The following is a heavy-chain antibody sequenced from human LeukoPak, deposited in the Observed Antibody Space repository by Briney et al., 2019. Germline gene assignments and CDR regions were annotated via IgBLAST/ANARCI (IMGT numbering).Heavy chain of an antibody. CDR3: ARDFESMFMEFSPGWYFDL. D-gene: IGHD3-10*02. CDR2: ISGPGSTI. J-gene: IGHJ2*01. CDR1: GFTFSDYY. Sequence: PGGSLRLSCAASGFTFSDYYMAWIRQAPGKGLEWVSYISGPGSTIFYADSVEGRFTISRDNAKNSLYLQMNSLRAEDTAVYYCARDFESMFMEFSPGWYFDLWGPGTLVTVSS. V-gene: IGHV3-11*01.